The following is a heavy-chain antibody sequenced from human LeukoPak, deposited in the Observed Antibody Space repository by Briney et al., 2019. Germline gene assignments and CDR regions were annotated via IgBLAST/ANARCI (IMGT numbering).Heavy chain of an antibody. CDR3: ARSTPSDFYFDY. CDR1: GFTFSNSE. Sequence: PGGSLRLSCAASGFTFSNSEMNWVRRPSGKGLEWVSYTSGSNTIYYADSVKGRFTISRDSAKNSLYLQMNNLRAEDTAVYYCARSTPSDFYFDYWGQGTLVTVSS. V-gene: IGHV3-48*03. D-gene: IGHD2-2*01. J-gene: IGHJ4*02. CDR2: TSGSNTI.